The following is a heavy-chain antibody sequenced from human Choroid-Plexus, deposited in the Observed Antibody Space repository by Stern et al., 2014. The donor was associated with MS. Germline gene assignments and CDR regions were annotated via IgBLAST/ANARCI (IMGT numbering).Heavy chain of an antibody. CDR3: AKDRQYLTYFFDH. CDR2: VSYDGSNK. Sequence: VQLVESGGGLVQPGRSLRLSCVASGFTLGSCAMHWVRQAPCKGLAWGAGVSYDGSNKYYADSVKGRFTISRDNSQNTLYMQMSSLRPEDTAVYYCAKDRQYLTYFFDHWGQGSLVTVSS. J-gene: IGHJ5*02. D-gene: IGHD2/OR15-2a*01. V-gene: IGHV3-30*18. CDR1: GFTLGSCA.